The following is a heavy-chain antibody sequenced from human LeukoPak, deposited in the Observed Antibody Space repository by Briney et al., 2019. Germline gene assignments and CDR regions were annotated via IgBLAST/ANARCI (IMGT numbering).Heavy chain of an antibody. Sequence: KASQTLSLTCAVSGGSISSGGYYWSWIRQPPGKGLEWIGEINHSGSTNYNPSLKSRVTISVDTSKNQFSLKLSSVTAADTAVYYCASLDDYGDYGFDYWGQGTLVTVSS. CDR3: ASLDDYGDYGFDY. CDR2: INHSGST. V-gene: IGHV4-30-2*01. J-gene: IGHJ4*02. D-gene: IGHD4-17*01. CDR1: GGSISSGGYY.